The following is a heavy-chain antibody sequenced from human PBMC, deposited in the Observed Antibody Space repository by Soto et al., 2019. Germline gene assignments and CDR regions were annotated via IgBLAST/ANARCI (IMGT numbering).Heavy chain of an antibody. CDR3: AHRPSGWYLFDY. J-gene: IGHJ4*02. Sequence: QITLKESGPTLVRPTQTLTLTCTFSGFSLSTSGLGVGWIRQPPGKALEWLPLIYWNDDKRYSPSLKARLTITKDTSKHQVVLTMTNMDPVDTATYYCAHRPSGWYLFDYWGQGTLVTVSS. V-gene: IGHV2-5*01. CDR2: IYWNDDK. CDR1: GFSLSTSGLG. D-gene: IGHD6-19*01.